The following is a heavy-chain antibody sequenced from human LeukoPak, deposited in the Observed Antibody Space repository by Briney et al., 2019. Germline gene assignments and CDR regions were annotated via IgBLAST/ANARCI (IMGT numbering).Heavy chain of an antibody. CDR2: ISAYNGNT. CDR1: GYTFTSYG. V-gene: IGHV1-18*01. CDR3: ARVAAAGSAMLNGVLDP. Sequence: ASVKVSCKASGYTFTSYGISWVRQAPGQGLEWMGWISAYNGNTNYAQKLQGSVTMTTDTSTSTAYMELRSLRSDDTAVYYCARVAAAGSAMLNGVLDPWGRGTLVTVSS. J-gene: IGHJ5*02. D-gene: IGHD6-13*01.